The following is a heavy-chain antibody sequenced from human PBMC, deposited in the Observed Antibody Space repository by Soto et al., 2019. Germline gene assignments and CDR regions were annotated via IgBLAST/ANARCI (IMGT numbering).Heavy chain of an antibody. D-gene: IGHD3-22*01. J-gene: IGHJ4*02. CDR3: ARRDGYYSAFDF. V-gene: IGHV1-18*04. CDR1: GYTFTSYW. CDR2: ISAYNGST. Sequence: AAVKVSCKPSGYTFTSYWIIWLRQAPGEGREWMGWISAYNGSTNYANKPHRRVTMTTDPSTSTASMQPRSLRSDHSAAEYCARRDGYYSAFDFWGQGTMVTVSS.